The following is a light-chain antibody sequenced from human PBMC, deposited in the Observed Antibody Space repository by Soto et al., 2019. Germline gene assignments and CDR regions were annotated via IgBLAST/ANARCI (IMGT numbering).Light chain of an antibody. J-gene: IGLJ2*01. CDR2: EVS. Sequence: QSALTQPPSASGSPGQSVTISCTGTSSDVGGHNYVSWYQQYPGKAPKLMIYEVSKRPSGVPDRFSGSKSVNTASLTVSGLQAEDEAVYYCSSYAGSTNLIFGGGTKVTVL. V-gene: IGLV2-8*01. CDR1: SSDVGGHNY. CDR3: SSYAGSTNLI.